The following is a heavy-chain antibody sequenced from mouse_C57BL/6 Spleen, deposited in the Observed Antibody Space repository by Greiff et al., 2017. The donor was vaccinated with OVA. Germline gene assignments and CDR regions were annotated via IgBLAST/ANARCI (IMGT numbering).Heavy chain of an antibody. V-gene: IGHV1-82*01. D-gene: IGHD2-1*01. CDR3: AREGPYGNYGAMDY. CDR2: IYPGDGDT. CDR1: GYAFSSSW. Sequence: QVQLQQSGPELVKPGASVKISCKASGYAFSSSWMNWVKQRPGKGLEWIGRIYPGDGDTNYNGKFKGKATLTADQSSRTAYMQLSSLTSEDSAVYFCAREGPYGNYGAMDYWGQGASVTVSS. J-gene: IGHJ4*01.